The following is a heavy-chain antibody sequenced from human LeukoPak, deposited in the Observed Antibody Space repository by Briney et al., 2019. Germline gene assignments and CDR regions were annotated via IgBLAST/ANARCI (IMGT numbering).Heavy chain of an antibody. J-gene: IGHJ6*02. Sequence: PSETLSLTCAVHGGSFSGYYWSWIRQPPGKGLEWIGYIYHSGSTYYNPSLKSRVTISVDRSKNQFSLKLSSVTAADTAVYYCARTSMRLRGYYYYGMDVWGQGTTVTVSS. D-gene: IGHD2/OR15-2a*01. CDR1: GGSFSGYY. V-gene: IGHV4-34*01. CDR3: ARTSMRLRGYYYYGMDV. CDR2: IYHSGST.